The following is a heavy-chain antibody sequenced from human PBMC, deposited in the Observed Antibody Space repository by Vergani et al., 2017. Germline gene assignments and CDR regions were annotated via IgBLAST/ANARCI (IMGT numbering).Heavy chain of an antibody. Sequence: QVQLVQSGAEVKKPVSSFQVSCPSSFVPFRSSAISLVRQAPGQGLEWMGWIIPLFGTANYAQKFQGRVTITADESTSTAYMELSSLRSEDTAVYYCARDPSYCSGGSGYGMDVWGQGTTVTVSS. CDR2: IIPLFGTA. J-gene: IGHJ6*02. V-gene: IGHV1-69*12. D-gene: IGHD2-15*01. CDR3: ARDPSYCSGGSGYGMDV. CDR1: FVPFRSSA.